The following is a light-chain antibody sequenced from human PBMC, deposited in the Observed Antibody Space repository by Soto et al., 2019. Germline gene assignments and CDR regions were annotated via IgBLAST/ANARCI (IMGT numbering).Light chain of an antibody. CDR2: SNN. J-gene: IGLJ2*01. CDR3: AAWDDSLNGVL. V-gene: IGLV1-44*01. Sequence: QSVLTQPPSASGTPGQRVTIYCSGSSSNIGSNAVNWYQQLPGTAPKLLMYSNNQRPSGVPDRFSGSKSGTSASLAISGLQSEDEADYYCAAWDDSLNGVLFGGGTKVTVL. CDR1: SSNIGSNA.